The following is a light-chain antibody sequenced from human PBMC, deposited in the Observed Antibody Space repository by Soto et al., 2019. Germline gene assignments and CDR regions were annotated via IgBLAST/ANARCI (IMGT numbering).Light chain of an antibody. J-gene: IGLJ2*01. CDR2: DND. V-gene: IGLV1-51*01. Sequence: QSVLTQPPSVSAPPGQKVTISCSGSTSNIGSNYVSWYQHLPGTAPKLLIYDNDKRPSGIPDRFSGSKSATSATLGITGLQSGDEADYYCATWDRSLIAGVFGGGTKVTVL. CDR1: TSNIGSNY. CDR3: ATWDRSLIAGV.